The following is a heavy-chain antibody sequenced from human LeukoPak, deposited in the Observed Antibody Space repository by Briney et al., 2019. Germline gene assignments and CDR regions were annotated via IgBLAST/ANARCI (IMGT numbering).Heavy chain of an antibody. CDR1: GGSISSSSYY. J-gene: IGHJ4*02. CDR3: ARRGAVAGTGDYFDY. Sequence: PSETLSLTCTVSGGSISSSSYYWGWIRQPPGKGLEWIGSIYYSGSTYYNPSLKSRVTISVDTSKNQFSLKLSSVTAADTAVYYCARRGAVAGTGDYFDYWGQGTLVTVSS. CDR2: IYYSGST. D-gene: IGHD6-19*01. V-gene: IGHV4-39*01.